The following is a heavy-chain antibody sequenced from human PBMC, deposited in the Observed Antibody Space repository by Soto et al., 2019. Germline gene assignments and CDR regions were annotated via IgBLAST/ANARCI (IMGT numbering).Heavy chain of an antibody. D-gene: IGHD2-2*03. J-gene: IGHJ4*02. Sequence: ASVKVCCKASGYIFTSYYLHWVRQAPGQGLEWMGWINPFDGSRMFAQSFQGRVTMTRDTSTSTVYMELSGLRSEDTAVYYCSRMDPEETSPFDHWGQGTLVTVSS. CDR1: GYIFTSYY. CDR2: INPFDGSR. V-gene: IGHV1-46*03. CDR3: SRMDPEETSPFDH.